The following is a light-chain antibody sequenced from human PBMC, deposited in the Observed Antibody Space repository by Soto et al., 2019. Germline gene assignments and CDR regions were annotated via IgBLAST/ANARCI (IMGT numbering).Light chain of an antibody. J-gene: IGLJ1*01. CDR2: EVS. CDR3: CSYTLSSALF. V-gene: IGLV2-14*01. CDR1: SSDVGGYNY. Sequence: ALTQPASVSWSTRPSITISCTGSSSDVGGYNYVSWYQQHPGKAPKLLVSEVSHRPSGVPNRLSGSMPTNTASLAITGLQAEDEADYYYCSYTLSSALFFGTRSKVTGL.